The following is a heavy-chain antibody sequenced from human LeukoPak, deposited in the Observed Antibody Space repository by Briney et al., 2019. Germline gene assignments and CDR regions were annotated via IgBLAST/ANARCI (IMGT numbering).Heavy chain of an antibody. J-gene: IGHJ6*02. CDR2: ISAYNCNT. CDR3: ARDGNATPWYYGMDV. D-gene: IGHD1-1*01. V-gene: IGHV1-18*01. CDR1: GYTFTSYG. Sequence: ASVKVSCKPSGYTFTSYGISWVRQAPGQGLEWMGWISAYNCNTNYAQNFQGRVTMTTDTFKSPAYMELRKLRSYETAVYYCARDGNATPWYYGMDVWGQGTTVTVSS.